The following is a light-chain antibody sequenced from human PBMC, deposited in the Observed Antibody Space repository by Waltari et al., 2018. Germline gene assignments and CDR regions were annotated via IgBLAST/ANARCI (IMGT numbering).Light chain of an antibody. CDR1: TLPDTY. CDR3: YSTDSSGDHGV. J-gene: IGLJ3*02. V-gene: IGLV3-10*01. Sequence: SYELTQQPSLSVSPGQTARLTCSGDTLPDTYVYWYPQQSGQAPVLVIFEDTKRPSGIPERFSGSSSGTTATLTISGAQVEDEADYYCYSTDSSGDHGVFGGGTKLTVL. CDR2: EDT.